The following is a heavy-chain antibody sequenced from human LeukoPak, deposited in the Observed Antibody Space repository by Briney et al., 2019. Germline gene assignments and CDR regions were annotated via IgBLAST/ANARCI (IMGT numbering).Heavy chain of an antibody. D-gene: IGHD1-26*01. CDR2: ISGSGGST. CDR1: GFTFSSYT. V-gene: IGHV3-23*01. J-gene: IGHJ6*03. Sequence: GGSLRLSCAASGFTFSSYTINWVRQAPGKGLEWVSAISGSGGSTYYADSVKGRFTISRDNSKNTLYLQMNSLRAEDTAVYYCAKVGSEVPSDYMDVWGKGTTVTVSS. CDR3: AKVGSEVPSDYMDV.